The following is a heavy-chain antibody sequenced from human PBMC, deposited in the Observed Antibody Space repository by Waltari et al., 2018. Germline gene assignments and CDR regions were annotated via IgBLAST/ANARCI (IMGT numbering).Heavy chain of an antibody. CDR3: AREATDYFYGLDL. CDR1: SFTFINYW. V-gene: IGHV3-7*01. CDR2: IKQDGAEK. J-gene: IGHJ6*02. Sequence: EVRLVEAGGGLVQHGGALRLPCAGSSFTFINYWMSRVRPAPGKGLEWVANIKQDGAEKNYVDSVKGRFTISRDNAKESLYLQMNSLRADDTAVYFCAREATDYFYGLDLWGQGTTVTVSS.